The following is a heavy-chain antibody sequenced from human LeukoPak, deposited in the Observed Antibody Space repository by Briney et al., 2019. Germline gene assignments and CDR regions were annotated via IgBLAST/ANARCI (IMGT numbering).Heavy chain of an antibody. Sequence: ASVKVSCKASGYTFTGYYMHWVRQAPGQGLEWMGWITPNSGGTNYAQKFQGRVTMTRDTSISTAYMELSRLRSDDTAVYYCARSYCSSTSCYSPKYWGQGTLVTVSS. V-gene: IGHV1-2*02. J-gene: IGHJ4*02. D-gene: IGHD2-2*02. CDR1: GYTFTGYY. CDR2: ITPNSGGT. CDR3: ARSYCSSTSCYSPKY.